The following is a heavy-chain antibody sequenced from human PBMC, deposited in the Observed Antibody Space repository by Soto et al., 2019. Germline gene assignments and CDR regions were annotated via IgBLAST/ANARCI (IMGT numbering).Heavy chain of an antibody. CDR3: ADGGRYPYY. V-gene: IGHV3-23*01. Sequence: EVQLLESGGDLVQPGGSLRLSCAASGFSFRSYAMVWVRQAPGKGLNWVSSISAGGDGTYYADSVKGRFTISRDNSKNTVYLQMTSLRADDTAVYYCADGGRYPYYWGPGTLVTVSS. CDR1: GFSFRSYA. J-gene: IGHJ4*02. CDR2: ISAGGDGT. D-gene: IGHD1-26*01.